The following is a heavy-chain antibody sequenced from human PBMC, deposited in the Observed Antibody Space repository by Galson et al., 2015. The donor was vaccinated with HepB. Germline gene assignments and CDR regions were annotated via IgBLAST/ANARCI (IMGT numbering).Heavy chain of an antibody. Sequence: SLRLSCAASGFPLSRNWLTWVRQAPGKGLEWVATMKQDGSGKFYVDSVKGRFTISRDNAKNSLYLQMNSLRVEDTAVYYCARDDDFWGQGTLVTVSS. V-gene: IGHV3-7*01. CDR1: GFPLSRNW. J-gene: IGHJ4*02. CDR3: ARDDDF. CDR2: MKQDGSGK.